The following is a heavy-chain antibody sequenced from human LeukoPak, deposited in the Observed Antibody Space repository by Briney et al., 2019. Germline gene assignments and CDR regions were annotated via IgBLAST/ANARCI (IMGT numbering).Heavy chain of an antibody. CDR1: EFTFSDYA. Sequence: GGSLRLSCAASEFTFSDYAMSWVRQAPGKGLEWVSGLNEDGSTTFYADSVQGRFTIARDNPKNMLYLQMNSLRAEDTAVYYCARVDSSGWYLDYYGMDVWGQGTTVTVSS. CDR2: LNEDGSTT. V-gene: IGHV3-23*01. J-gene: IGHJ6*02. CDR3: ARVDSSGWYLDYYGMDV. D-gene: IGHD6-19*01.